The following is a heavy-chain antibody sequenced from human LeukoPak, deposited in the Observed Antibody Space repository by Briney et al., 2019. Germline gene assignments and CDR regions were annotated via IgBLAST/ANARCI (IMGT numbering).Heavy chain of an antibody. CDR2: INHSGST. Sequence: SETLSLTCAVYGGPFSDYYWSWIRQPPGKGLEWIGKINHSGSTNYRPSLKSRVTISIDTSKNQFSLKLKSITAADTAVYYCARDDSNTIFGVVMGYYYYYGMDVWGQGTTVTVSS. V-gene: IGHV4-34*01. D-gene: IGHD3-3*01. CDR3: ARDDSNTIFGVVMGYYYYYGMDV. CDR1: GGPFSDYY. J-gene: IGHJ6*02.